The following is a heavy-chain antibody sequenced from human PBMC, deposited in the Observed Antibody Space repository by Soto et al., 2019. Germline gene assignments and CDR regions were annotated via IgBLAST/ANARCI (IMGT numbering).Heavy chain of an antibody. CDR1: GGSISSGGYY. CDR3: ARGGIGAAAPPDS. V-gene: IGHV4-31*03. D-gene: IGHD6-13*01. Sequence: SETLSLTCTVSGGSISSGGYYWSWIRQHPGKGLEWIGYIYYSGSTYYNPSLKSRVTISVDTSKNQFSLKLSSVTAADTAVYYCARGGIGAAAPPDSWGQGPLVTVS. CDR2: IYYSGST. J-gene: IGHJ5*01.